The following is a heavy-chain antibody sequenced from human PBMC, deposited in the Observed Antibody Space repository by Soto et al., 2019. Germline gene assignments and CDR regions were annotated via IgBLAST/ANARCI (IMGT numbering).Heavy chain of an antibody. Sequence: EVQVVESGGGLVQPGGSLRLSCETSGFSVRTNYMNWIRQAPGKGLEWVSIMYSDGTTYYADSVKGRFSISRDTSKNTLFLQVDSLGPEDTAVYYCAGRGTSGWYTGGFEFWGRGALVTVSS. V-gene: IGHV3-66*01. J-gene: IGHJ4*02. CDR2: MYSDGTT. CDR3: AGRGTSGWYTGGFEF. D-gene: IGHD6-19*01. CDR1: GFSVRTNY.